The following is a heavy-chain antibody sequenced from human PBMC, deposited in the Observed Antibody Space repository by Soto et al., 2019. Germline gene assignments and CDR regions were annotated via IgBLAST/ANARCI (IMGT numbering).Heavy chain of an antibody. Sequence: EVQLVESGGGLVQPGGSLRLSCAASGFSFSDSWMDWVRQAPGKGPEWVANINRYGSEKNYVDSVKGRFTISRDNAKNSLYLQMNSLRVEDTAVYYCASLGRHGWGQGTTVTVSS. J-gene: IGHJ6*02. CDR2: INRYGSEK. CDR3: ASLGRHG. D-gene: IGHD3-16*01. V-gene: IGHV3-7*01. CDR1: GFSFSDSW.